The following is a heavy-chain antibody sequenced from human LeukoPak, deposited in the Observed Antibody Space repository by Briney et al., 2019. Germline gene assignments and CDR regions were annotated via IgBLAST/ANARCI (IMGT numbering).Heavy chain of an antibody. J-gene: IGHJ4*02. D-gene: IGHD2-15*01. CDR3: AKATRIRY. CDR2: ISGSGGST. V-gene: IGHV3-23*01. CDR1: GFTFSSYA. Sequence: GGALRLSCAGPGFTFSSYAMRWGRQGPGKGVEWVSAISGSGGSTYYADSVKGRFTISRDNSKNTLYLQMNSLRAEDTAVYYCAKATRIRYWGQGTLVTVSS.